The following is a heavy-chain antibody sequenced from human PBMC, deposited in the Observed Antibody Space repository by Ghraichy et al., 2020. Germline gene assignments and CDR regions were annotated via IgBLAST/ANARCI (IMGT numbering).Heavy chain of an antibody. V-gene: IGHV4-59*01. J-gene: IGHJ4*02. CDR3: ARGPDYGDFSY. CDR2: IYYSGST. CDR1: GGSISSYY. Sequence: GSLSLTCTVSGGSISSYYWSWIRQPPGKGLEWIGYIYYSGSTNYNPSLKSRVTISVDTSKNQFSLKLSSVTAADTAVYYCARGPDYGDFSYWGQGTLVTVSS. D-gene: IGHD4-17*01.